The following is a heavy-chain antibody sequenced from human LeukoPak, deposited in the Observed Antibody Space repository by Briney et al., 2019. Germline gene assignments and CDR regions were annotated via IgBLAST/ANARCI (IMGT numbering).Heavy chain of an antibody. D-gene: IGHD3-22*01. CDR2: ISGSGGST. V-gene: IGHV3-23*01. Sequence: GGSLRLSCAASGFTFSSYAMSWVRQAPGKELEWVSAISGSGGSTYYADSVKGRFTISRDNSKNTLYLQMNSLRAEDTAVYYCAKPHIDSYYYDSSGYFDYWGQGTLSPSPQ. J-gene: IGHJ4*02. CDR1: GFTFSSYA. CDR3: AKPHIDSYYYDSSGYFDY.